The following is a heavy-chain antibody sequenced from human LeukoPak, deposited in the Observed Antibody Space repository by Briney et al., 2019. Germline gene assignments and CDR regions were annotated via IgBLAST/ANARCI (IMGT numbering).Heavy chain of an antibody. Sequence: PEGPLRLSCAASGFTFSSYWMHWVRQAPGKGLAWVSRINSDGSSTIYADSVKGRFTISRDNAKNTLYLQMNSLRAEDTAVYYCARGAARLGSDYWGQGTLVTVSS. D-gene: IGHD6-6*01. V-gene: IGHV3-74*01. CDR3: ARGAARLGSDY. CDR1: GFTFSSYW. J-gene: IGHJ4*02. CDR2: INSDGSST.